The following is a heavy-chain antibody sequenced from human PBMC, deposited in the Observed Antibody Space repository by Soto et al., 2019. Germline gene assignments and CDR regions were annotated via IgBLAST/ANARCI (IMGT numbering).Heavy chain of an antibody. D-gene: IGHD6-13*01. CDR2: INSDGSST. Sequence: PGGSLRLSCAASGFTFSSYWMHWVRQAPGKGLVWVSRINSDGSSTSYADSVKGRFTISRDNAKNTLYLQMNSLRAEDTAVYYCARAIAAAGTDYWGQGTLVTVSS. J-gene: IGHJ4*02. CDR1: GFTFSSYW. V-gene: IGHV3-74*01. CDR3: ARAIAAAGTDY.